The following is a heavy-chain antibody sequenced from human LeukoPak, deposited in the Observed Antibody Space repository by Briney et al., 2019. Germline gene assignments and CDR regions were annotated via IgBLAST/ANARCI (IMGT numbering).Heavy chain of an antibody. D-gene: IGHD6-19*01. Sequence: SETLSLTCTVSGGSISGYYWSWIRQPPGKGLEWIGYISYSGSTNYNPSLKSRVSISVDTSKNQFSLNLNSVTPADTAVYSCARHGSGWSFDYWGQGTLVTVSS. CDR1: GGSISGYY. J-gene: IGHJ4*02. CDR2: ISYSGST. V-gene: IGHV4-59*08. CDR3: ARHGSGWSFDY.